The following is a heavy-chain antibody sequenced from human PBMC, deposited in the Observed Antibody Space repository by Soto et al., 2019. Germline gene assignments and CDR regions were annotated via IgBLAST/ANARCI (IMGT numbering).Heavy chain of an antibody. Sequence: GGSLRLSXAASGFTFSSYGMQWVRQAPGKGLEWVAVIWYDGSNKYYADSVKGRFTISRDNSKNTLYLQMNSLRAEDTAIYYCARDPSSSWYDYWGQGTLVTVSS. CDR1: GFTFSSYG. J-gene: IGHJ4*02. V-gene: IGHV3-33*01. CDR2: IWYDGSNK. D-gene: IGHD6-13*01. CDR3: ARDPSSSWYDY.